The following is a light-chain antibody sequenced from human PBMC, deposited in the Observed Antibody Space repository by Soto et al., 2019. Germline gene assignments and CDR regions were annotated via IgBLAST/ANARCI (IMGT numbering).Light chain of an antibody. Sequence: QSVLTQPRLVSGSPGQSVTVSCTGTGNDVGAYNYFSWYQQHPGRPPKLMIYAVATSPSVVTTRCSCSKSGKTASLPISGLEAEDEADYFCCSYEGGYTYLLGTATKAT. CDR3: CSYEGGYTYL. J-gene: IGLJ1*01. CDR1: GNDVGAYNY. CDR2: AVA. V-gene: IGLV2-11*01.